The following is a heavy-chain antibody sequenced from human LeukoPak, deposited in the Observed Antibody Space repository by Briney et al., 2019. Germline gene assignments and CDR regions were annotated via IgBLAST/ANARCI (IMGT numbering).Heavy chain of an antibody. Sequence: GGSLRLSCAASGFTFSSEGMAWLRQAPGKGLEWVSNISDGGDSTYYADSVKGRFTISRDPSKNTLYLQMSSLRAEDTAVYYCAKVGWVYWGPGTLVTVSS. CDR3: AKVGWVY. J-gene: IGHJ4*02. CDR1: GFTFSSEG. CDR2: ISDGGDST. V-gene: IGHV3-23*01. D-gene: IGHD6-19*01.